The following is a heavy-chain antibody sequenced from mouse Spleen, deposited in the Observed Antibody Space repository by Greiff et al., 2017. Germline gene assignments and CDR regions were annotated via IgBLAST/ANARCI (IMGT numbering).Heavy chain of an antibody. CDR3: TTEDYGSRGFAY. J-gene: IGHJ3*01. V-gene: IGHV14-4*01. CDR1: GFNIKDDY. Sequence: GQLKQSGAELVRPGASVKLSCTASGFNIKDDYMHWVKQRPEQGLEWIGWIDPENGDTEYASKFQGKATITADTSSNTAYLQLSSLTSEDTAVYYCTTEDYGSRGFAYWGQGTLVTVSA. D-gene: IGHD1-1*01. CDR2: IDPENGDT.